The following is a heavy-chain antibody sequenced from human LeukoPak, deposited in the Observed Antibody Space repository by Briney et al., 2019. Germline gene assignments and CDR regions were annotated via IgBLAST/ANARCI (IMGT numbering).Heavy chain of an antibody. CDR2: TYYRSKWYN. V-gene: IGHV6-1*01. CDR1: GDSVSSNSAC. CDR3: ARGPLGTGAFDI. J-gene: IGHJ3*02. Sequence: SQTLSLTCAIPGDSVSSNSACWNWIRQSPSRGLEWLGRTYYRSKWYNEYAVSVKSRITINPDTSKNQFSLQLNSVTPEDTAVYYCARGPLGTGAFDIWGQGTMVTVSS. D-gene: IGHD6-13*01.